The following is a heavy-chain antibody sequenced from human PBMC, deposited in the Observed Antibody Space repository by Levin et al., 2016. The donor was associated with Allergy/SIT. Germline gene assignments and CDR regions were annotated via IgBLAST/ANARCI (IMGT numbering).Heavy chain of an antibody. Sequence: GESLKISCAASGFTFSSYWMHWVRQAPGKGLVWVSRINPDGRTTTYAGSVKGRFTTSRDNAKNTLHLQMNSLRAEDTAVYYCARDEGLDYGDIRGFDLWGRGTLVTVSS. D-gene: IGHD4-17*01. CDR2: INPDGRTT. V-gene: IGHV3-74*01. CDR3: ARDEGLDYGDIRGFDL. J-gene: IGHJ2*01. CDR1: GFTFSSYW.